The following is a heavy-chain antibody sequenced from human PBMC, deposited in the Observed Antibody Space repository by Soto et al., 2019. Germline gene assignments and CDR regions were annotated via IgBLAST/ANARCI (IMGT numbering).Heavy chain of an antibody. CDR3: VRIVGDLADVPAVIPAYKAYHYYYMDV. CDR2: INNDGSGT. D-gene: IGHD2-2*02. V-gene: IGHV3-74*01. J-gene: IGHJ6*03. CDR1: GFPFSSYW. Sequence: EVQLVESGGGLVQPGGSLRLSCAASGFPFSSYWMNWVRQRPGKGLVWISRINNDGSGTTYADSVRGRFTITRDNAKNTVSLQMNSLRAEDTAVYYCVRIVGDLADVPAVIPAYKAYHYYYMDVWGKGTTVTVSS.